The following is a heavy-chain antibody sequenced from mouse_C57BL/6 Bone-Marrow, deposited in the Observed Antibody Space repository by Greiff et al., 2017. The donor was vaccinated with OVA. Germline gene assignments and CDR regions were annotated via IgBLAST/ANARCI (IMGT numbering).Heavy chain of an antibody. D-gene: IGHD2-1*01. V-gene: IGHV1-78*01. CDR1: GYTFTDHT. J-gene: IGHJ4*01. CDR2: IYPRDGST. CDR3: AQGGIYYGNYEGMDY. Sequence: VQLQQSDAELVKPGASVKISCKVSGYTFTDHTIHWMKQRPEQGLEWIGYIYPRDGSTKYNEKFKGKATLTADKSSSTAYMQLNSLTSEDSAVYFCAQGGIYYGNYEGMDYWGQGTSVTVSS.